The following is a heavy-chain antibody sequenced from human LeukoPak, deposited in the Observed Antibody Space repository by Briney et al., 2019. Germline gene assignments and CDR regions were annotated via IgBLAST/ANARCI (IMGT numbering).Heavy chain of an antibody. Sequence: GGSLRLSCAASGFTLSSYWMHWVRQAPGEGLVWVSRIVPAGSTTNYADSVKGRFTTSRDNAKNTLYLQMNSLRAEDTALYYCTRVQAGRSGLMDVWGRGTTVTVSS. CDR2: IVPAGSTT. CDR1: GFTLSSYW. CDR3: TRVQAGRSGLMDV. V-gene: IGHV3-74*01. J-gene: IGHJ6*02. D-gene: IGHD2-8*02.